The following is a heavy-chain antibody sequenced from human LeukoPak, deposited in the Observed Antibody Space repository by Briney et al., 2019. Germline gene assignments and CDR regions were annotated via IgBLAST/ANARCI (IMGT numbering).Heavy chain of an antibody. V-gene: IGHV7-4-1*02. CDR2: INTNTGNP. Sequence: ASVKVSCKASGYTFTSYAMNWVRQAPGQGLEWMGWINTNTGNPTYAQGFTGRFVFSLDTSVSTAYLQISSLKAEDTAVYYCARPAPYYDSSGSPNYYYYMDVWGKGTTVTVSS. D-gene: IGHD3-22*01. J-gene: IGHJ6*03. CDR3: ARPAPYYDSSGSPNYYYYMDV. CDR1: GYTFTSYA.